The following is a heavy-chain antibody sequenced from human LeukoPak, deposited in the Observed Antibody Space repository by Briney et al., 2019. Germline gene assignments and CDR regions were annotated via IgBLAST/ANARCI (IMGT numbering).Heavy chain of an antibody. D-gene: IGHD1-26*01. J-gene: IGHJ3*01. V-gene: IGHV4-59*01. CDR1: GGSISSYY. Sequence: TSETLSLTCTVSGGSISSYYWTWIRQPPGKGLEWIGYIYYSGRTNYNPSLKSRVTISVDTSKNQFFLRLSSVTAADTAVYYCARVRIGETSYDASDVWGLGTMVTVSS. CDR3: ARVRIGETSYDASDV. CDR2: IYYSGRT.